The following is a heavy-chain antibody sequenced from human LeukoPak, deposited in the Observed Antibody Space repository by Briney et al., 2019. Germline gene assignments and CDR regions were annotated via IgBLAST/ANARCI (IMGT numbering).Heavy chain of an antibody. V-gene: IGHV1-2*02. CDR3: ARSSGWYPVDY. Sequence: ASVKVSCKASGYTFTDYYTYWVRQAPGQGLEWMGWINPNSGYTNFAQNFQGRVSMTRDTSISTAYMDLISLRSDDTAVYYCARSSGWYPVDYWGQGTLVSVSS. J-gene: IGHJ4*02. CDR2: INPNSGYT. CDR1: GYTFTDYY. D-gene: IGHD6-19*01.